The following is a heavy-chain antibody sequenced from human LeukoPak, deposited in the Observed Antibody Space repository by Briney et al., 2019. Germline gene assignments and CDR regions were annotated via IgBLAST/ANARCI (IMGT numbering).Heavy chain of an antibody. CDR3: ARDLGYSSFDY. CDR2: MNQDGGEK. V-gene: IGHV3-7*01. CDR1: GFTFRKYW. D-gene: IGHD2-15*01. J-gene: IGHJ4*02. Sequence: GGSLRLSCAASGFTFRKYWMSWVRQAPGKGREWEANMNQDGGEKNYVDSVKGRFTISRDNARNSLYLQMNSLTVDDTAVYYCARDLGYSSFDYWGQGALVTVSS.